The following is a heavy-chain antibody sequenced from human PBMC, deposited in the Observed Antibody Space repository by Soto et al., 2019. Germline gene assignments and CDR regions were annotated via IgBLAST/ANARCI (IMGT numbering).Heavy chain of an antibody. D-gene: IGHD3-9*01. V-gene: IGHV3-15*07. Sequence: EVQLVESGGGLVKPGGSLRLSCAASGFSFNLAWMNWVRQAPGKGPEWVGLIKSKIDGETIDYAAPVKGRFTISRDDSKNTLYLHLNSLQTEDTAVYYCKTDALTRQATDYWGQGTLVTVSS. J-gene: IGHJ4*02. CDR3: KTDALTRQATDY. CDR2: IKSKIDGETI. CDR1: GFSFNLAW.